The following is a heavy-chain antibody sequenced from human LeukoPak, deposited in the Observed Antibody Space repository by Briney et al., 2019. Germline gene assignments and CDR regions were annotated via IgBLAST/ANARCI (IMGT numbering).Heavy chain of an antibody. CDR1: GYTFTGYY. CDR3: ARGVHFTIFGVVNPQGDI. V-gene: IGHV1-2*02. Sequence: GASVKVSCKASGYTFTGYYIHWVRQAPGQGLEWMGWINPNSGGTNSAQKFQGRVTMTRDTSISTAYLDLSSLRSDDTAVYFCARGVHFTIFGVVNPQGDIWGQGTMVTVSS. D-gene: IGHD3-3*01. J-gene: IGHJ3*02. CDR2: INPNSGGT.